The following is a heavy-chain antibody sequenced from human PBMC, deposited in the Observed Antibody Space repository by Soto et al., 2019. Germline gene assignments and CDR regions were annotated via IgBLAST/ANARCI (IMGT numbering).Heavy chain of an antibody. Sequence: GGSLRLSCAASGFRFSDHHMDWVRQAPGKGLEWVGRVRDKANNYAAEYATSVKGRFTISRDDSQNSMYLQMNSLQSEDTAVYYCIRIFGSVVTFGGAAVSYFAMDVWGHGTTVTVYS. CDR1: GFRFSDHH. D-gene: IGHD3-16*01. CDR3: IRIFGSVVTFGGAAVSYFAMDV. CDR2: VRDKANNYAA. V-gene: IGHV3-72*01. J-gene: IGHJ6*02.